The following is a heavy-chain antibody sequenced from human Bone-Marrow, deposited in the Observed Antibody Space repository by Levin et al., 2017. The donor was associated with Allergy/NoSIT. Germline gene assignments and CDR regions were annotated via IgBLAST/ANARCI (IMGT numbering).Heavy chain of an antibody. J-gene: IGHJ3*02. V-gene: IGHV1-69*06. CDR1: GGTFSSYA. CDR3: ARARSPGGPPLPPDI. CDR2: IIPIFGTA. Sequence: SVKVSCKASGGTFSSYAISWVRQAPGQGLEWMGGIIPIFGTANYAQKFQGRVTITADKSTSTAYMELSSLRSEDTAVYYCARARSPGGPPLPPDIWAKGQWSPSLQ. D-gene: IGHD3-10*01.